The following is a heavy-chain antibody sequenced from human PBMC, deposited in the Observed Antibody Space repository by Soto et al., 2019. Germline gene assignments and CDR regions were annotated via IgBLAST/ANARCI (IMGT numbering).Heavy chain of an antibody. CDR1: GGTFSSYA. J-gene: IGHJ4*02. CDR3: ARGVYDSRPLPLEY. D-gene: IGHD3-22*01. CDR2: IIPIFGTA. Sequence: GASVKVSCQASGGTFSSYAIGWVRQAPGQGLEWMGGIIPIFGTANYAQKFQGRVTITADESTSTAYMELSSLRSEDTAVYYCARGVYDSRPLPLEYWGQGTLVTVSS. V-gene: IGHV1-69*13.